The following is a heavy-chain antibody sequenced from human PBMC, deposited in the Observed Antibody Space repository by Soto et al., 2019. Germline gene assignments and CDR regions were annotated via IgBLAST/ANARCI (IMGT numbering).Heavy chain of an antibody. CDR1: GYIFTYYH. CDR2: INPNGGDT. D-gene: IGHD5-18*01. CDR3: ARVTYSYGLLLSLDY. Sequence: SLKGSCKASGYIFTYYHLHWVRQAPVQGLEWMGIINPNGGDTRYAQKFQGRGTMTRDTSTRTVYMEVSSLRYEDTALYYCARVTYSYGLLLSLDYWGKGTLLTVSS. V-gene: IGHV1-46*01. J-gene: IGHJ4*02.